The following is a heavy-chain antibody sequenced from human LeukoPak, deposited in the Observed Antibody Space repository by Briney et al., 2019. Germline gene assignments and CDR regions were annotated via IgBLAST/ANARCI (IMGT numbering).Heavy chain of an antibody. Sequence: GGSLRLSCTASGFTVSSNYITCVRGAAGKRREGVSVPYSARTTYYTDSVKGRFTISRDNSKNTLYLQMNSLRAEDTAVYYCARGIAGSPFDHWGQGTLVTVSS. D-gene: IGHD6-13*01. V-gene: IGHV3-53*01. CDR3: ARGIAGSPFDH. J-gene: IGHJ4*02. CDR1: GFTVSSNY. CDR2: PYSARTT.